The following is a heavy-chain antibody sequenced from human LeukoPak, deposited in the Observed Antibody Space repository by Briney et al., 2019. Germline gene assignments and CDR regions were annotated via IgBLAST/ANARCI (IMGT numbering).Heavy chain of an antibody. V-gene: IGHV1-69*13. Sequence: GASVKVSCKASGGTFSSYAISWVRQAPGQGLEWMGGIIPIFGTANYAQKFQGRVTITADESTSTAYMELSSLRSEDTAVYYCARGAAGAARQFDYWGQGTLVTVSS. CDR3: ARGAAGAARQFDY. CDR1: GGTFSSYA. CDR2: IIPIFGTA. J-gene: IGHJ4*02. D-gene: IGHD6-6*01.